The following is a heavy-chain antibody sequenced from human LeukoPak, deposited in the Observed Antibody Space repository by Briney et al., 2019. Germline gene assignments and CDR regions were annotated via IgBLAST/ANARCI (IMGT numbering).Heavy chain of an antibody. Sequence: GGSLRLSCAASGFTFSSYSMNWVRQAPGKGLEWVSSISSSSSYIYYADSVKGRFTISRDNAKNSLYLQMNSLRAEDTAVYYCARDPDYGGNSGYFDYWGQGTLVTVSS. J-gene: IGHJ4*02. D-gene: IGHD4-23*01. CDR3: ARDPDYGGNSGYFDY. V-gene: IGHV3-21*01. CDR1: GFTFSSYS. CDR2: ISSSSSYI.